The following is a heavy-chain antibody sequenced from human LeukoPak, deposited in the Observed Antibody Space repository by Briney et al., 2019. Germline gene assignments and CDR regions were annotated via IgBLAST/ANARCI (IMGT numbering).Heavy chain of an antibody. CDR1: GITFSSYW. CDR3: ARTQHLVLRSPLDP. V-gene: IGHV3-7*01. Sequence: GGSLRLSCAASGITFSSYWMSWVRQAPGKGLEWLANIKQDGSEIYYVDSVKGRFTISRDNAKNSLYLQMNSLGAEDTAVYYCARTQHLVLRSPLDPWGQGTLVTVSS. D-gene: IGHD6-13*01. J-gene: IGHJ5*02. CDR2: IKQDGSEI.